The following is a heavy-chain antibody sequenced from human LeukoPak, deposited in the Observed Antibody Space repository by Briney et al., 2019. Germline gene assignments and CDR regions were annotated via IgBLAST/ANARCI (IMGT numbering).Heavy chain of an antibody. D-gene: IGHD3-10*01. J-gene: IGHJ4*02. CDR2: IKQDGDEK. CDR1: GFTFSSYY. CDR3: ARDPRGSEYSHFDS. Sequence: GGSLRLSCAASGFTFSSYYMSWVRQAPGKGLEWVANIKQDGDEKHYVDSVKGRFTISRDNAKSSLYLEMNSLRVEDTAVYYYARDPRGSEYSHFDSWGQGTQVTVSS. V-gene: IGHV3-7*01.